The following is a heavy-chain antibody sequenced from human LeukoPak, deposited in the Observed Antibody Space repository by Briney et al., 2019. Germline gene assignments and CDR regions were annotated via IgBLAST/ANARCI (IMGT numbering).Heavy chain of an antibody. J-gene: IGHJ4*02. D-gene: IGHD5-24*01. CDR3: ARETEMANLDY. CDR2: IKQDGSVK. Sequence: GGSLRLSCTASGFTFSSYWMNWVRQAPGKGLEWVANIKQDGSVKYYVDSVKGRFTISRDNAKKSLYLQMNSLRAEDTAVYYCARETEMANLDYWGQGTLVTVSS. V-gene: IGHV3-7*04. CDR1: GFTFSSYW.